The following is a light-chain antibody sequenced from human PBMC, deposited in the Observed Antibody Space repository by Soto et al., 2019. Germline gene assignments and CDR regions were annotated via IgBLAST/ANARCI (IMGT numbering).Light chain of an antibody. CDR3: QQYGGSTRIT. V-gene: IGKV3-20*01. CDR1: ERLSSVF. Sequence: EIVLTQSPGTLSLSPGERATLSCRASERLSSVFLAWYQQRPGQPPRLLIYGASNRATGIPDRFSGSGSGTDFTLIINKLEPEDDAISYCQQYGGSTRITFGQGTRLEIK. J-gene: IGKJ5*01. CDR2: GAS.